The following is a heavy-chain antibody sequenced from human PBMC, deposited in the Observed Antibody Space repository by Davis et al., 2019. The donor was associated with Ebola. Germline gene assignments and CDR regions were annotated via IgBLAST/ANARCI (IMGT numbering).Heavy chain of an antibody. D-gene: IGHD4-11*01. CDR2: MYTIGST. J-gene: IGHJ4*02. Sequence: GESLKISCAASGFTFSDHYMDWVRQAPGKGLEWVSVMYTIGSTYYADPVKGRFTISRDPSQNTLYLQMNNLRGEDTAIYYCVGSDDYRLDYWGQGTLVTVSS. CDR1: GFTFSDHY. CDR3: VGSDDYRLDY. V-gene: IGHV3-66*02.